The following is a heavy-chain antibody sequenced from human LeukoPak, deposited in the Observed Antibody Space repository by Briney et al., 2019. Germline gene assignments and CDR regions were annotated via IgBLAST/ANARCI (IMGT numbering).Heavy chain of an antibody. Sequence: SGGSLRLSCAASGFTFSSYGMHWVRQAPGKGLEWVAVISHDGRNKDYGDSVKGRFTISRDNSNNTLYLQMSSLRPEDSAMYFCATQSFYCTSTSCSRLRDYWGQGTLVAVSS. D-gene: IGHD2-2*01. CDR2: ISHDGRNK. J-gene: IGHJ4*02. V-gene: IGHV3-30*03. CDR3: ATQSFYCTSTSCSRLRDY. CDR1: GFTFSSYG.